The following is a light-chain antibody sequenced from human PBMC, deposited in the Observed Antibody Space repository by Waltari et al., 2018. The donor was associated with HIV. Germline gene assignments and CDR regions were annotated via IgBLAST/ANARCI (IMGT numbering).Light chain of an antibody. CDR3: GTWDSSLSAV. J-gene: IGLJ3*02. CDR1: SSNIGNHA. V-gene: IGLV1-51*01. Sequence: QSVLTQPPSVSAAPGQTVTISCSGSSSNIGNHAVSWYQQLPGTAPKLLIYGNNKRPSGTPDRFSGSKSGTSATLGITGLQTGDEADYYCGTWDSSLSAVFGGGTKLTVL. CDR2: GNN.